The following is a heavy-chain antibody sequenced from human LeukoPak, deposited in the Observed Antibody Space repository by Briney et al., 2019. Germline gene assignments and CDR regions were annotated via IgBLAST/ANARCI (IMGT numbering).Heavy chain of an antibody. Sequence: ASVKVSCKASGYTFTGYYMHWVRQAPGQGLEWMGWINPNSGGTNYAQKIQGRVTMTRDTSISTAYMELSRLRSDDTAVYYCARAGSYDILTGYHPFDAFDIWGQGTMVTVSS. V-gene: IGHV1-2*02. D-gene: IGHD3-9*01. CDR2: INPNSGGT. J-gene: IGHJ3*02. CDR1: GYTFTGYY. CDR3: ARAGSYDILTGYHPFDAFDI.